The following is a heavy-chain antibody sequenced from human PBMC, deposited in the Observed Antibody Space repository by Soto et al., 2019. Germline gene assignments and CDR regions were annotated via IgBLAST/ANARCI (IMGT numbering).Heavy chain of an antibody. CDR1: GFTFTSYA. CDR2: ISGSAGRT. CDR3: AKVTSARVFSFGLDV. Sequence: GGSLRLSCAASGFTFTSYAMSWVRQAPGKGLEWVSIISGSAGRTYYADSVKGRFTISRANSKNTLYLHMNSLRAEDTAIYYCAKVTSARVFSFGLDVWGQGTTVTVSS. J-gene: IGHJ6*02. D-gene: IGHD2-2*01. V-gene: IGHV3-23*01.